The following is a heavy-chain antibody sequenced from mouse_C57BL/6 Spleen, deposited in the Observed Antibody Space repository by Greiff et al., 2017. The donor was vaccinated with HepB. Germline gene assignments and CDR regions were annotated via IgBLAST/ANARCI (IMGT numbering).Heavy chain of an antibody. V-gene: IGHV3-6*01. CDR2: ISYDGSN. J-gene: IGHJ1*03. D-gene: IGHD1-1*01. Sequence: EVQLQQSGPGLVKPSQSLSLTCSVTGYSITSGYYWNWIRQFPGNKLEWMGYISYDGSNNYNPSLKNRISITRDTSKNQFFLKLNSVTTEDTATYYCARDGAFYYGSLWYFDVWGTGTTVTVSS. CDR3: ARDGAFYYGSLWYFDV. CDR1: GYSITSGYY.